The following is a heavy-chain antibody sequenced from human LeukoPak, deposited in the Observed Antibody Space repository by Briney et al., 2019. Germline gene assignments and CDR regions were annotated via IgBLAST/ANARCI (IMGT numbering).Heavy chain of an antibody. CDR2: ISSSSSTI. J-gene: IGHJ4*02. D-gene: IGHD2-2*01. CDR1: GFTFTRYS. V-gene: IGHV3-48*04. CDR3: GRWYCSSTSCYYDY. Sequence: GGSLRLSCAASGFTFTRYSMTWVRQAPGKGLEWVSYISSSSSTIHYADSVKGRFTISRDNTENSLYLQMNSLRAEDTAVYYCGRWYCSSTSCYYDYWGQGTLVTVSS.